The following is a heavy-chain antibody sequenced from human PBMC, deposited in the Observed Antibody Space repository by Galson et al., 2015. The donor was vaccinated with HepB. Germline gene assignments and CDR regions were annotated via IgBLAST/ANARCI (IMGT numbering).Heavy chain of an antibody. CDR2: INPYNGDT. CDR1: GYTFNNHD. V-gene: IGHV1-18*01. D-gene: IGHD3-10*01. J-gene: IGHJ5*02. CDR3: ARVLWFGESEELDP. Sequence: SVKVSCKASGYTFNNHDINWVRQAPGQGLEWMGWINPYNGDTNYAQNLQGRLTLTTDTSTSTAYMELRRLRSDDTAVYYCARVLWFGESEELDPWGQGTLVTVSS.